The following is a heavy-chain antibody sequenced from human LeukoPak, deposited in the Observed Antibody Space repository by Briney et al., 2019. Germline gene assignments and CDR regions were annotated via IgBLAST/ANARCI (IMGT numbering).Heavy chain of an antibody. CDR2: ISLTADTK. D-gene: IGHD5-12*01. J-gene: IGHJ4*01. Sequence: GGSLRLSCAASGFTFTSYGMTWVRQAPGQGLDWVSAISLTADTKFYADSVKGRFTISRDNSKNTVYLQMNSLRAEDTAVYYCAKGGPRDGYNDFDYWGHGTLVTVS. V-gene: IGHV3-23*01. CDR3: AKGGPRDGYNDFDY. CDR1: GFTFTSYG.